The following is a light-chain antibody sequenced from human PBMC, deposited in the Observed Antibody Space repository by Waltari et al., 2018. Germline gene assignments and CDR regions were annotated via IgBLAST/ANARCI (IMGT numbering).Light chain of an antibody. CDR1: SSDVGGYNY. Sequence: QSALTQPASVSGSPGQSITISCTGTSSDVGGYNYVSWYQQHPGKAPKLMIYDVSHRPSGVSNRFSGSKSGKTASLTISGLQAEDEADYYCSSYTSSSSYGFGTGTKVTVL. CDR3: SSYTSSSSYG. CDR2: DVS. V-gene: IGLV2-14*03. J-gene: IGLJ1*01.